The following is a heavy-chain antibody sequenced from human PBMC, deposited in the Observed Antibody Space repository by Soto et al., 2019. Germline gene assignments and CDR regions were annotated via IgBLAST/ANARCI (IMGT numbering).Heavy chain of an antibody. Sequence: GGSLRLSCAASGFTFSSYDMHWVRQATGKGLEWVSAIGTAGDTYYPGSVKGRFTISRENAKNSLYLQMNSLRAGDTAVYYCARSHTYSYALFDYWGQGTLVTVSS. CDR3: ARSHTYSYALFDY. D-gene: IGHD5-18*01. J-gene: IGHJ4*02. V-gene: IGHV3-13*01. CDR1: GFTFSSYD. CDR2: IGTAGDT.